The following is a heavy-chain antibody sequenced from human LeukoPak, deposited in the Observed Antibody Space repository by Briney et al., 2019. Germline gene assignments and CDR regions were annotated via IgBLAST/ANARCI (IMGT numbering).Heavy chain of an antibody. D-gene: IGHD6-19*01. V-gene: IGHV3-72*01. J-gene: IGHJ4*02. CDR3: TRASGYSSGRTGIDY. CDR2: IRNKANSYTT. CDR1: GFTFSGHY. Sequence: GGSLRLSCAVSGFTFSGHYMEWVRQAPGKGLEWVGRIRNKANSYTTEYVASVKGRFTISRDDSKNSLYLQMNSLKTEDTAVYYCTRASGYSSGRTGIDYWGQGTLVTVSS.